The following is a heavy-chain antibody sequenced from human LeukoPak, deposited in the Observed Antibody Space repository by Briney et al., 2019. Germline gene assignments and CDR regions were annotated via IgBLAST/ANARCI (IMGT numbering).Heavy chain of an antibody. CDR3: ASSGGSYYRGFDY. V-gene: IGHV3-21*01. Sequence: GGSLRLSCAASGFTFSSYSMNWVRQAPAKGLEWVSSISSNSTYIYYADSVKGRFTISRDNAKNSLYLQMNSLRAEDTAVYYCASSGGSYYRGFDYWGQGTLVTVSS. D-gene: IGHD1-26*01. CDR1: GFTFSSYS. J-gene: IGHJ4*02. CDR2: ISSNSTYI.